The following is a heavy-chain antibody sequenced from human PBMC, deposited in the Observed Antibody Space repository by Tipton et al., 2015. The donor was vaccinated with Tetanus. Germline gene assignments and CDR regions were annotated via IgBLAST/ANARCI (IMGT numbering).Heavy chain of an antibody. Sequence: VQLVQSGAEVKKPGESLKISCKGSGYSFTSYWIGWVRQMPGKGLEWMGIIYPGDSDTGYSPSFQGQVTISADKSISTAYLQWSSLKASDTAMYYCARQLRDHCYDSSGYWGSDAFDIWGQGTMVAVSS. D-gene: IGHD3-22*01. CDR3: ARQLRDHCYDSSGYWGSDAFDI. J-gene: IGHJ3*02. V-gene: IGHV5-51*01. CDR1: GYSFTSYW. CDR2: IYPGDSDT.